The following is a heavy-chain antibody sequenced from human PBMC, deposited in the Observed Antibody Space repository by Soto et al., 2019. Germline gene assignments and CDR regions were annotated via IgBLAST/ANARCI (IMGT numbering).Heavy chain of an antibody. V-gene: IGHV1-69*01. CDR2: IIPLFGTA. Sequence: QVQLVHSGAEVKQPVSSVKVSCKTSGGTLSTYAIYWVRQTPGQGLEWLGAIIPLFGTADYAQKFQGRVTITADESTSTAYMELSSLRSEDTAVYYCARPKGSYSSGYYYFDYWGQGTLVNVSS. J-gene: IGHJ4*02. CDR3: ARPKGSYSSGYYYFDY. D-gene: IGHD6-19*01. CDR1: GGTLSTYA.